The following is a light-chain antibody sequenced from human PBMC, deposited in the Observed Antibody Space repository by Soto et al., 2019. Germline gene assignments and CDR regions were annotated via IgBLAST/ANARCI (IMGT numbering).Light chain of an antibody. CDR1: SSDVGTYDY. Sequence: QSALTQPASVSGSPGQSITISCTGTSSDVGTYDYVSWHQQHPGKAPKLIIYDVNNWPSGVSSRFSGSKSGNTASLTISGLQAEDEADYYCCSFSTSGTHVFGTGTKLTVL. V-gene: IGLV2-14*01. CDR3: CSFSTSGTHV. CDR2: DVN. J-gene: IGLJ1*01.